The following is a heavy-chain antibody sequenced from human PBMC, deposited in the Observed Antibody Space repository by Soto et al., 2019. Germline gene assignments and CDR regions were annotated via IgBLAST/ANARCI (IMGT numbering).Heavy chain of an antibody. Sequence: QVQLVQSAGEVKKPGASVKVSCKASGYSFTSYGISWVRRAPGQGLEWMGWISPYNGHTQFVERFQGRVTMTTDTPTKTAYMELRNLRSDDTAHYYCARDLTIVPATHPRLENYGMDVWGQWTTVIVSS. CDR3: ARDLTIVPATHPRLENYGMDV. D-gene: IGHD2-2*01. J-gene: IGHJ6*02. CDR2: ISPYNGHT. V-gene: IGHV1-18*01. CDR1: GYSFTSYG.